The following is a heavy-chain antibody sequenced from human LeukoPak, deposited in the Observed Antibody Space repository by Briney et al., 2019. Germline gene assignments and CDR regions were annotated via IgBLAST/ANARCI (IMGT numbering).Heavy chain of an antibody. J-gene: IGHJ4*02. Sequence: SETLSLTCAVYGGSFSGYYWSWIRQPPGKGLEWIGEINHSGSTNYNPSLKSRVTISVDTSKNQFSLKLSSVTAANTAVYYCARVSYCSGGSCYSEWGQGTLVTVSS. CDR1: GGSFSGYY. CDR3: ARVSYCSGGSCYSE. CDR2: INHSGST. V-gene: IGHV4-34*01. D-gene: IGHD2-15*01.